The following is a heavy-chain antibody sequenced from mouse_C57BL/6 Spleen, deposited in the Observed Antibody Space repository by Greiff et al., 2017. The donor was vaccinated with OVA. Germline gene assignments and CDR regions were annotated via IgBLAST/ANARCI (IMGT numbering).Heavy chain of an antibody. V-gene: IGHV1-82*01. CDR1: GYAFSSSW. CDR2: IYPGDGDT. D-gene: IGHD1-1*01. J-gene: IGHJ2*01. CDR3: ARHGSSYSYYFDY. Sequence: VQLVESGPELVKPGASVKISCKASGYAFSSSWMNWVKQRPGKGLEWIGRIYPGDGDTNYNGKFKGKATLTADKSSSTAYMQLSSLTSEDSAVYFCARHGSSYSYYFDYWGQGTTLTVSS.